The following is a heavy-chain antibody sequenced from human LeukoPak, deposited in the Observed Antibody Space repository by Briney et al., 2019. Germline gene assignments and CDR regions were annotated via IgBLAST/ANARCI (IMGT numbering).Heavy chain of an antibody. J-gene: IGHJ4*02. Sequence: GGSLRLSCAASGFTFSTYWMHWVRQAPGKGLVWVSRINSDGSSTNNADSVKGRFTISRDNAKNTLYLHMNSLRAEDTAVYYCVRDMGYYDKVWGQGTLVTVSS. CDR1: GFTFSTYW. D-gene: IGHD3-22*01. CDR3: VRDMGYYDKV. V-gene: IGHV3-74*01. CDR2: INSDGSST.